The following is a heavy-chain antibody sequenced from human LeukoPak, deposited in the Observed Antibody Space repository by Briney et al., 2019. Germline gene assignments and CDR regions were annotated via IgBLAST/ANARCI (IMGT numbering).Heavy chain of an antibody. Sequence: PGKSLRLSCAASGFTFTSYAMSWVRQAPGTGLEWVSGIGSSGNSTYYADSVKGRFTIPRDNSKNTLYLQMNSLRAEDTAVYYCAKDGYSGYDTPYYFDYWGQGTLVTVSS. J-gene: IGHJ4*02. CDR1: GFTFTSYA. V-gene: IGHV3-23*01. CDR3: AKDGYSGYDTPYYFDY. D-gene: IGHD5-12*01. CDR2: IGSSGNST.